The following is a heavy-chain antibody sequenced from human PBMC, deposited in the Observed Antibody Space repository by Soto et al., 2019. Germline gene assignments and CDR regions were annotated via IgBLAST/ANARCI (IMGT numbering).Heavy chain of an antibody. V-gene: IGHV4-39*01. D-gene: IGHD3-16*02. J-gene: IGHJ4*02. Sequence: SETLSLTCTVSGGSISSSSYYWGWIRQPPGKGLEWIGSIYYSGSTYYNPSLKSRVTISVDTSKNQFSLKLSSVTAADTAVYYCARQALGGVIVTEIDYWGQGTLVTVSS. CDR1: GGSISSSSYY. CDR2: IYYSGST. CDR3: ARQALGGVIVTEIDY.